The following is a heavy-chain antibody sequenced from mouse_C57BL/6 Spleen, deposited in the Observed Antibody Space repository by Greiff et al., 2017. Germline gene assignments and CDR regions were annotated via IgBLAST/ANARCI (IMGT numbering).Heavy chain of an antibody. CDR3: ARSYYGNYEDVDY. D-gene: IGHD2-1*01. CDR1: GYAFSSSW. V-gene: IGHV1-82*01. Sequence: QVQLQQSGPELVKPGASVKISCKASGYAFSSSWMNWVKQRPGKGLEWIGRIYPGDGDTNYNGKFKGKATLTADKSSSTAYMQLSSLTSEDSAVYFCARSYYGNYEDVDYWGQGTTLTVSS. J-gene: IGHJ2*01. CDR2: IYPGDGDT.